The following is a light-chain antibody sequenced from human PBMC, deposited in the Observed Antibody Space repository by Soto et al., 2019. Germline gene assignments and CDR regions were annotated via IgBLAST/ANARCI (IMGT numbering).Light chain of an antibody. Sequence: QSALTQPASVSGSPGQSITISCTGTSSDVGGYNYVSWYQHLPGKAPKLMIHEVSNRPSGVSNRFSGSKSGNTASLTISGLHVEDEADYYCSSYTSSSTWVFGGGTKLTVL. J-gene: IGLJ3*02. V-gene: IGLV2-14*01. CDR1: SSDVGGYNY. CDR2: EVS. CDR3: SSYTSSSTWV.